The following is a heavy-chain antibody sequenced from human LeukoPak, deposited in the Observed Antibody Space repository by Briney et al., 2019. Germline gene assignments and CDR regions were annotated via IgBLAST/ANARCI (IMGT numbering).Heavy chain of an antibody. J-gene: IGHJ6*03. D-gene: IGHD6-25*01. Sequence: SETLSLTCAVYGGSFSGYYWSWIRQPPGKGLEWIGEINHSGSTNYNPSLKSRVTISVDTSKNQFSLKLSSVTAADTAVYYCARGNPARYYYYYMDVWGKGTTVTVSS. CDR1: GGSFSGYY. CDR2: INHSGST. CDR3: ARGNPARYYYYYMDV. V-gene: IGHV4-34*01.